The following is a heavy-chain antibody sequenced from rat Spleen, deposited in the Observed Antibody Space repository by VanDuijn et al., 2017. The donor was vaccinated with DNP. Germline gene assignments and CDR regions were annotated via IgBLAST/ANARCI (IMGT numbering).Heavy chain of an antibody. CDR2: INTDGGST. CDR3: VKDPRIRKDAMDA. J-gene: IGHJ4*01. CDR1: GFTFSSYW. V-gene: IGHV5-58*01. Sequence: EVQLVKTGGGLVQPGRSLKLSCVASGFTFSSYWMYWIRQAPGKGLEWVASINTDGGSTYYPDSVKGRFTISKDNEENTVYLQMNSLRSEDTATYSCVKDPRIRKDAMDAWGQGTSVTVSS.